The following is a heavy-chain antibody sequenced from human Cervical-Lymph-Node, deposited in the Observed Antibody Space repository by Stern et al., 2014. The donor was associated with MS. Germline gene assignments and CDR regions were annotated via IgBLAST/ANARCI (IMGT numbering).Heavy chain of an antibody. Sequence: EVPLVESGGGLVQPGRSLRLSCAASGFTFDDYAMHWVRQAPGKGLEWVSRITWNSVYKDYADSVRGRVTISRDNAKNSLYLQMNNLRPEDTAFYYCAKGWGAYLIDTWGQGTLVTVSS. CDR2: ITWNSVYK. D-gene: IGHD1-26*01. V-gene: IGHV3-9*01. J-gene: IGHJ5*02. CDR1: GFTFDDYA. CDR3: AKGWGAYLIDT.